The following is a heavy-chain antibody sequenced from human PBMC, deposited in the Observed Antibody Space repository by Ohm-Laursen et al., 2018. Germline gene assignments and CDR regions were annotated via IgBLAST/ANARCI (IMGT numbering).Heavy chain of an antibody. V-gene: IGHV4-38-2*01. Sequence: GTLSFTCAVFGYSISSDNYWGWVRQPPGEGLEWIGSISHRGDSYYNLTLRSLVTMSVDTSKNQFSLKLNSLIAADTAVYYGAKVVASTSIDFWGQGILVTVSS. CDR3: AKVVASTSIDF. CDR2: ISHRGDS. CDR1: GYSISSDNY. J-gene: IGHJ4*02. D-gene: IGHD3-22*01.